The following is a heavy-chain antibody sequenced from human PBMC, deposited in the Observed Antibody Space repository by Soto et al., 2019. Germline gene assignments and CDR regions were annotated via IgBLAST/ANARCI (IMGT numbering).Heavy chain of an antibody. CDR1: GYTFTSYA. Sequence: ASVKVSCKASGYTFTSYAMHWVRQAPGQRLEWMGWINAGNGNTNYSQKFQGRVTMTRDTSASTAYMELRSLRSDDTAVYYCARGTGSSTGYYYYYYMDVWGKGTTVTVSS. V-gene: IGHV1-3*01. CDR2: INAGNGNT. D-gene: IGHD2-2*01. CDR3: ARGTGSSTGYYYYYYMDV. J-gene: IGHJ6*03.